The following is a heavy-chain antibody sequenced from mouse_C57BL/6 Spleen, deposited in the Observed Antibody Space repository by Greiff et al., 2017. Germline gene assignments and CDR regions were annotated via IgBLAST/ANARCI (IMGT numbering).Heavy chain of an antibody. V-gene: IGHV1-82*01. CDR3: ARPAQATAGDAY. CDR2: IYPGDGDT. CDR1: GYAFSSSW. J-gene: IGHJ3*01. Sequence: VQLQQSGPELVKPGASVKISCKASGYAFSSSWMNWVKQRPGKGLEWIGRIYPGDGDTNYNGKFKGKATLTADKSSSTAYMRLSSLTSEDSAVYFCARPAQATAGDAYWGQGTLVTVSA. D-gene: IGHD3-2*02.